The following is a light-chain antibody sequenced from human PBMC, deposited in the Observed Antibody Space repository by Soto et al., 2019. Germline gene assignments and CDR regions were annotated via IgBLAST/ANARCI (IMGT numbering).Light chain of an antibody. J-gene: IGKJ2*01. CDR1: QSVSSSF. CDR2: GAS. V-gene: IGKV3-20*01. CDR3: QQYNDWPPRDT. Sequence: EIVLTQSPGTLSLSPGERATLSCRASQSVSSSFLAWYQQRPGQAPRLLIYGASSRATGIPDRFSGSGSGTEFTLTISSLQSEDFVVYYCQQYNDWPPRDTFGQGTKVDIK.